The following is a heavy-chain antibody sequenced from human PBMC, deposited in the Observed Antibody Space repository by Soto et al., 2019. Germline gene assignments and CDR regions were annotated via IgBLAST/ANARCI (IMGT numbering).Heavy chain of an antibody. CDR1: GFSLTNPTLA. Sequence: QVTWKESGPVLVRPTETLTMTFTVSGFSLTNPTLAVGWIRQPPGKALEWLTHIFSSDAKSYNTSLTRRVTISQDTSKSEVVLTMTNVDPVDTATYYCARIRSWVLVPTGSVYCMDVWGPGTTVTVAS. J-gene: IGHJ6*02. CDR3: ARIRSWVLVPTGSVYCMDV. V-gene: IGHV2-26*01. CDR2: IFSSDAK. D-gene: IGHD3-10*01.